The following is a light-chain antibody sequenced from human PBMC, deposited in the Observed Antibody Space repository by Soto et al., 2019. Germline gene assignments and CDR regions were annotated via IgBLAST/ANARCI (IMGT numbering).Light chain of an antibody. CDR3: QQYNNWPLT. CDR2: GAS. Sequence: DIVMTKSPATLSVSPGERATLSCRASQSVSSNLAWYQQKPGQAPRLLIYGASSRATGIPVRFSGSGSGTEFTLTISSLQSEDFAVYYCQQYNNWPLTFGQGTRLEIK. CDR1: QSVSSN. V-gene: IGKV3-15*01. J-gene: IGKJ5*01.